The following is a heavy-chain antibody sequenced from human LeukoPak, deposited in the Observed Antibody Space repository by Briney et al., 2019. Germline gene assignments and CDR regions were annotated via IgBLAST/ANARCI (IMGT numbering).Heavy chain of an antibody. CDR2: ISAYNKNT. J-gene: IGHJ3*02. Sequence: ASVKVSCKASGYTFTTYDISWVRQAPGQGLEWMGWISAYNKNTNYAQKFQGRVAMTTDTSTSTAYMELRNLRSDDTAMYYCARDIPGEGSLDAFDIWGQGTMVTVSS. CDR1: GYTFTTYD. V-gene: IGHV1-18*01. D-gene: IGHD3-16*01. CDR3: ARDIPGEGSLDAFDI.